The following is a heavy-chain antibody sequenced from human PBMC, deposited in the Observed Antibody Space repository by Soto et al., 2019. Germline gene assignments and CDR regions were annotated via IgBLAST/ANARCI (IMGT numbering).Heavy chain of an antibody. CDR3: ARAGAGYFDY. Sequence: QVQLVHSGAEVRKPGASVKVSCKASGYTFTTYNMHWVRQAPGQGLEWMGIINPNVGSTSYAQKFQGRVTMPRDTSTSTVYMELSSLRSEDTAVYYCARAGAGYFDYWGQGTLVTVSS. CDR1: GYTFTTYN. V-gene: IGHV1-46*01. J-gene: IGHJ4*02. D-gene: IGHD3-10*01. CDR2: INPNVGST.